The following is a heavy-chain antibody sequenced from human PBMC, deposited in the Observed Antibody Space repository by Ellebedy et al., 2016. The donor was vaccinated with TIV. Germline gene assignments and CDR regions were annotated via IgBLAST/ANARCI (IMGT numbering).Heavy chain of an antibody. Sequence: AASVKVSCKASGYTFTGYYIHWARQAPGQGLEWMAWINPNNGDTAFAQSLRGRVTLTTDTSISTAYMELSTLTSDDTAVYYCVTWGQSYGRWGQGSLVTISS. CDR3: VTWGQSYGR. V-gene: IGHV1-2*02. D-gene: IGHD3-16*01. CDR2: INPNNGDT. CDR1: GYTFTGYY. J-gene: IGHJ4*02.